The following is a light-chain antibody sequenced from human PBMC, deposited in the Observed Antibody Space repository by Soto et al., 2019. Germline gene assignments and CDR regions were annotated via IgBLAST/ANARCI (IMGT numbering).Light chain of an antibody. CDR3: QQRSNWPT. Sequence: EIVLTQSPATLSLSPGERATLSCRASQSVSSYLAWYQQKPGQAPRLLIYDASNRATGIPARFSGSGSGTDFTLTISSLEPEDFEVYYCQQRSNWPTFGQGTKVDIK. CDR1: QSVSSY. J-gene: IGKJ1*01. V-gene: IGKV3-11*01. CDR2: DAS.